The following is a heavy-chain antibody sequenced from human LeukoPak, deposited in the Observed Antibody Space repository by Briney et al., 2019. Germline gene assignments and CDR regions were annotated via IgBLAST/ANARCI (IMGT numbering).Heavy chain of an antibody. Sequence: ASVKVSCKASGYTFTGYYMHGVRQAPGQGLEWVGRINPNSGGTNYAQKFQGRVTMTTDTSISTHSMELSRLRADDTAVYYCVRDQQPAIDYWGQGTLVTVSS. D-gene: IGHD6-13*01. CDR3: VRDQQPAIDY. J-gene: IGHJ4*02. CDR2: INPNSGGT. V-gene: IGHV1-2*06. CDR1: GYTFTGYY.